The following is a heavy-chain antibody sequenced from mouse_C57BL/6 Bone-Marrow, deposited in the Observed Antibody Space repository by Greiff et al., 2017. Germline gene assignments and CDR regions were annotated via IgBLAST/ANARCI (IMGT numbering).Heavy chain of an antibody. CDR2: FNYDGSST. D-gene: IGHD1-1*01. CDR3: ARDYYGICFDV. V-gene: IGHV5-16*01. Sequence: EVMLVESEGGLVQPGSSMKLSCTASGFTFSDYYMAWVRQVSEKGLEWVANFNYDGSSTYYLDSLKSRFIISSDNAKNILYLQMSSLKSEDTASYYCARDYYGICFDVWGTGTTVTVSS. J-gene: IGHJ1*03. CDR1: GFTFSDYY.